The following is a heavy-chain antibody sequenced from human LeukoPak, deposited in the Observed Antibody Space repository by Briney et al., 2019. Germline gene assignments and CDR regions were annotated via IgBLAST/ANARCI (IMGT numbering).Heavy chain of an antibody. CDR2: IRSKANSYAT. J-gene: IGHJ4*02. CDR1: GFTFSGSG. Sequence: GGSLRLSCAASGFTFSGSGMHWVRQTPGKGLEWIGRIRSKANSYATIYAASVKGRFTISRDDSKNTAYLQMNSLKTEDTAVYYCTIDDYWGQGTLVTVSS. CDR3: TIDDY. V-gene: IGHV3-73*01.